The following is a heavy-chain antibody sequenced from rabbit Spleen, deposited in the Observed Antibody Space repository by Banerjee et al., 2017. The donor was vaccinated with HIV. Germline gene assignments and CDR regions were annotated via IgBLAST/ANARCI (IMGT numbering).Heavy chain of an antibody. V-gene: IGHV1S45*01. CDR3: ARDVGSYDYIDVYFNL. D-gene: IGHD6-1*01. Sequence: QEQLVESGGGLVTPGASLTLTCTTSGFSFSSNYDMCWVRQAPGKGLEWIGCIYTGNVKTYYASWAKGRFTISKSSSTTVTLQMTSLTAADTATYFCARDVGSYDYIDVYFNLWGQGTLVTVS. CDR1: GFSFSSNYD. J-gene: IGHJ4*01. CDR2: IYTGNVKT.